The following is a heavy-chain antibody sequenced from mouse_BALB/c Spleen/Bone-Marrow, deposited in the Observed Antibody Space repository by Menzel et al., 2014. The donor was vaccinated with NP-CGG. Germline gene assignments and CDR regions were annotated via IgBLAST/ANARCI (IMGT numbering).Heavy chain of an antibody. CDR1: GSSLTSYG. Sequence: VKLMESGPGLVAPSQSLSIACTVSGSSLTSYGVHWVRQPPGKGLEWLGAIWAGGSTDYNSALMSRLSISKDNSKSQVFLKMNSLQTDDTAMYYCARALYYYGSSYYTMDYWGQGTSVIVSS. V-gene: IGHV2-9*02. J-gene: IGHJ4*01. D-gene: IGHD1-1*01. CDR2: IWAGGST. CDR3: ARALYYYGSSYYTMDY.